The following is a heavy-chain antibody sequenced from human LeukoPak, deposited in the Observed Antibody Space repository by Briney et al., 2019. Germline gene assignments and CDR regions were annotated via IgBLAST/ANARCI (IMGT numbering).Heavy chain of an antibody. CDR1: GFTLSSYW. J-gene: IGHJ4*02. Sequence: PGGSLRLSCAASGFTLSSYWMHWVRQAPGKGLEWVSYISSSGSTIYYADSVKGRFTISRDNAKNSLYLQMNSLRAEDTAVYYCATTPPDTAMVIHYFDYWGQGTLVTVSS. CDR3: ATTPPDTAMVIHYFDY. CDR2: ISSSGSTI. D-gene: IGHD5-18*01. V-gene: IGHV3-48*04.